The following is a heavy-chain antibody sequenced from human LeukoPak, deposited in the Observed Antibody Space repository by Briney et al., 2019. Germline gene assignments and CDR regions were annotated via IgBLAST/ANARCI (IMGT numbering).Heavy chain of an antibody. CDR3: MRRNILRYFEWSGDFDY. V-gene: IGHV4-39*01. CDR2: IYYSGST. CDR1: GGSISSSSYY. J-gene: IGHJ4*02. Sequence: SETLSLTCTVSGGSISSSSYYWSWIRQPPGKGLEWIGIIYYSGSTYYDPSLKSRVTISVDTSKNQFSLKLSSVTAADTAVYYCMRRNILRYFEWSGDFDYWGQGILVTVSS. D-gene: IGHD3-9*01.